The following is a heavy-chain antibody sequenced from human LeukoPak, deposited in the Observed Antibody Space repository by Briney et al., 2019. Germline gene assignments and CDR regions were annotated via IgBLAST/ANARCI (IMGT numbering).Heavy chain of an antibody. Sequence: GASVTVSCKASGDTFNSYGISWVRQAPGQGLEWMGGIIPMFGSANYAQKLQGRVTITTDHSTSTAYMELSSLSSEDTAVYYCARVGRSRGSLPNFYYYMDVWGKGTTVTVSS. D-gene: IGHD2-15*01. V-gene: IGHV1-69*05. CDR3: ARVGRSRGSLPNFYYYMDV. CDR2: IIPMFGSA. J-gene: IGHJ6*03. CDR1: GDTFNSYG.